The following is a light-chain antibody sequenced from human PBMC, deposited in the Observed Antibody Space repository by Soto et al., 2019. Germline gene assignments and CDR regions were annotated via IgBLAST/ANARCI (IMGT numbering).Light chain of an antibody. Sequence: EIVLTQSPATLSLSPGERATLSCRASQSVSSYLAWYQQKPGQAPRLLIYDASNRATGIPARFSGSGSGTDFTRTISSLEPEDFAVYYCQQRSNWPPRVTCGGGTKVEIK. CDR2: DAS. V-gene: IGKV3-11*01. CDR3: QQRSNWPPRVT. CDR1: QSVSSY. J-gene: IGKJ4*01.